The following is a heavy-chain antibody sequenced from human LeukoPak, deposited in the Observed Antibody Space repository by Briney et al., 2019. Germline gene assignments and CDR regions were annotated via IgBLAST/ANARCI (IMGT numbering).Heavy chain of an antibody. V-gene: IGHV1-69*13. CDR1: GGTFSSYA. J-gene: IGHJ4*02. D-gene: IGHD5-18*01. CDR3: ARDSPQLAGYSYDLDY. Sequence: GASVKVSCKASGGTFSSYAISWVRQAPGQGLEWMGGIIPIFGTANYAQKFQGRVTITADESTSTACMELSSLRSEDTAVYYCARDSPQLAGYSYDLDYWGQGTLVTVSS. CDR2: IIPIFGTA.